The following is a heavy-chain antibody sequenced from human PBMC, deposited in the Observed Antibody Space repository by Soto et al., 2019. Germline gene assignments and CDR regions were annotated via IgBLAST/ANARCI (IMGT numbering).Heavy chain of an antibody. CDR1: GFTFSSYA. J-gene: IGHJ1*01. Sequence: QVQLVESGGGVVQPGRSLRLSCAASGFTFSSYAMHWARQAPGKGLEWVAVISYDGSNKYYADSVKGRFTISRDNSKNTLYLQMNSLRAEDTAVYYCAREWCSGGSCQEYFQHWGQGTLVTVSS. CDR2: ISYDGSNK. CDR3: AREWCSGGSCQEYFQH. V-gene: IGHV3-30-3*01. D-gene: IGHD2-15*01.